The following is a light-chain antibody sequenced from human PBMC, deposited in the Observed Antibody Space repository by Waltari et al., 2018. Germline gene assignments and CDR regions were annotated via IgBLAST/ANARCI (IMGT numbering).Light chain of an antibody. V-gene: IGKV3-15*01. CDR3: QQYNSWPPMYT. CDR1: QSVSSK. CDR2: GAS. Sequence: EIVMTQSPATLSVSPGERAPLSCRASQSVSSKLAWYQQKPGQEPRLLIYGASTRATGIPARFSGSGSGTEFTLTISSLQSEDFAVYYCQQYNSWPPMYTFGQGTKLEIK. J-gene: IGKJ2*01.